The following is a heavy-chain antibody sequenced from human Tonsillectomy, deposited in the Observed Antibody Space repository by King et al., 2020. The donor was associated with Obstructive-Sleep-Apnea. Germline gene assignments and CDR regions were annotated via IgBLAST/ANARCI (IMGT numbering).Heavy chain of an antibody. CDR3: ARADYGNYNFDY. V-gene: IGHV1-2*02. CDR1: GYTFIGYY. Sequence: QVQLVESGAEVKKPGASVKVACQASGYTFIGYYIHWIRQAPGQGLEWMGWINPNSGGTKYAQKFQGGVTLTRDTSITTAYLDLRRLRSDDTAVYYCARADYGNYNFDYWGQGTLVTVSS. J-gene: IGHJ4*02. D-gene: IGHD4-11*01. CDR2: INPNSGGT.